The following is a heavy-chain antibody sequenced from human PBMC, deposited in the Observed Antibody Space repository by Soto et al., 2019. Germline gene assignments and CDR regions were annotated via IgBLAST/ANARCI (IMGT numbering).Heavy chain of an antibody. CDR2: ISSSSSTI. J-gene: IGHJ1*01. V-gene: IGHV3-48*01. Sequence: EVQLVESGGGLVQPGGSLSLSCAASGFTFSSYSMNWVRQAPGKGLEWVSYISSSSSTIYYADSVKGRFTISRDNAKNSLYLQMNSLRAEDTAVYYCARERSGYFQHWGQGTLVTVSS. CDR3: ARERSGYFQH. D-gene: IGHD3-10*01. CDR1: GFTFSSYS.